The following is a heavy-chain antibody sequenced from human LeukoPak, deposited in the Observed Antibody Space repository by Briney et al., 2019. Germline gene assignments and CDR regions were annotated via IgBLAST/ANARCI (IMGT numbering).Heavy chain of an antibody. CDR2: ISWNSGSI. D-gene: IGHD6-19*01. CDR3: AKDNRRAVAPVGTLDY. CDR1: GFTFDDYT. Sequence: GRSLRLSCAASGFTFDDYTMHWVRQAPGKGLEWVSGISWNSGSIGYADSVKGRFTISRDNAKNSLYLQMNSLRAEDTALYYCAKDNRRAVAPVGTLDYWGQGTLVTVSS. J-gene: IGHJ4*02. V-gene: IGHV3-9*01.